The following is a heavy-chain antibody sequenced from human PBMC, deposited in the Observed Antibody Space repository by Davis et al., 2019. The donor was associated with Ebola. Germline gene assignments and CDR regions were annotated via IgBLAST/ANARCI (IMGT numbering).Heavy chain of an antibody. V-gene: IGHV3-53*01. Sequence: GESLKISCAASGFTVSSNHMSWVRQAPGKGLEWVSVIYDHSTAYADSVRGRFIISRDNSKNTVYLQMNSLRVEDTALYYCARDPQIYNWNAHPTWDSWGQGTLVTVSS. D-gene: IGHD1-20*01. CDR3: ARDPQIYNWNAHPTWDS. CDR1: GFTVSSNH. CDR2: IYDHST. J-gene: IGHJ4*02.